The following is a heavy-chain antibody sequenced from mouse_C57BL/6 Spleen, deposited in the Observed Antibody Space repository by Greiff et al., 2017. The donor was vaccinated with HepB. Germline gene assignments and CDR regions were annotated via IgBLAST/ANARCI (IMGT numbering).Heavy chain of an antibody. CDR3: ARDYYGSSYGDFDV. D-gene: IGHD1-1*01. Sequence: EVKLVESGGDLVKPGGSLKLSCAASGFTFSSYGMSWVRQTPDKRLEWVATISSGGSYTYYPDSVKGRFTISRDNAKNTLYLQMSSLKSEDTAMYYCARDYYGSSYGDFDVWGTGTTVTVSS. CDR1: GFTFSSYG. CDR2: ISSGGSYT. V-gene: IGHV5-6*01. J-gene: IGHJ1*03.